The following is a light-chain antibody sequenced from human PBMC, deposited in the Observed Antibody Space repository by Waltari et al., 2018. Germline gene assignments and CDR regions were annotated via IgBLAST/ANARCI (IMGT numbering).Light chain of an antibody. CDR3: QVWGMTGDHPL. Sequence: SYDLTQPPSVSVSPGQTAKMTCGGDNIGSEVVKWYQQKPPQAPVLVMFSDDERPSGIPERFSGSKSGTTATLTISGVEAGDEADYYCQVWGMTGDHPLFGGGTRLTV. CDR1: NIGSEV. J-gene: IGLJ7*01. CDR2: SDD. V-gene: IGLV3-21*02.